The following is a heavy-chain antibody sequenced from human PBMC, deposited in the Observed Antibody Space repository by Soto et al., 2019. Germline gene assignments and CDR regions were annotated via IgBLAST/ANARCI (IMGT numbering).Heavy chain of an antibody. CDR2: ISPYNGDT. D-gene: IGHD1-26*01. CDR1: GYRFISYG. J-gene: IGHJ5*02. Sequence: QVQLVQSGAEVKKPGASVKVSCKASGYRFISYGIIWVRQAPGQGLEWMGWISPYNGDTNYAQKFQGRVIMTTDTSTSTAYMELRSLRSGDTAVYYCAKEGGSYAGWFDPWGQGTLVTVSS. V-gene: IGHV1-18*01. CDR3: AKEGGSYAGWFDP.